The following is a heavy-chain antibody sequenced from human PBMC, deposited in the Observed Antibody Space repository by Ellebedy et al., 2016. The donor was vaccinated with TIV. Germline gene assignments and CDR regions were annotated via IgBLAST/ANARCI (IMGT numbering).Heavy chain of an antibody. V-gene: IGHV3-74*01. Sequence: PGGSLRLSCAASGFTFIMYWMHWVRQVPGKGLVWVSRISSDVTGPTYADSVRGRFTISRDNAKNTVYLQMHSLRVEDTAVYYCARGVLNSGYYPDKWGPGTLVTVSS. D-gene: IGHD3-22*01. CDR1: GFTFIMYW. CDR3: ARGVLNSGYYPDK. CDR2: ISSDVTGP. J-gene: IGHJ4*02.